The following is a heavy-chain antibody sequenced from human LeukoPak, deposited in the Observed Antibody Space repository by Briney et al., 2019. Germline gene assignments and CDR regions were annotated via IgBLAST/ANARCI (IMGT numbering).Heavy chain of an antibody. CDR3: AKGSGYNLDH. D-gene: IGHD5-12*01. V-gene: IGHV3-30*02. J-gene: IGHJ4*02. Sequence: GGSLRLSCAASGFTFSSHGMDWVRQAPGKGLEWVAFIRYDGTNKYYADSVRGRFTISRDNSKNTLYLQMNSLRAEDTAVYYCAKGSGYNLDHWGQGTLVTVSS. CDR2: IRYDGTNK. CDR1: GFTFSSHG.